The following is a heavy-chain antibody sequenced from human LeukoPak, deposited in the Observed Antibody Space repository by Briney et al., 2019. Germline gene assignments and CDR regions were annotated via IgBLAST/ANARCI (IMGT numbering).Heavy chain of an antibody. V-gene: IGHV1-2*02. CDR3: AREENGGYVYTFDY. Sequence: ASVKVSCKASGYTFTGYYMHWVRQAPGQGLEWMGWINPNSGGTNYAQKFQGRVTVTRDTSISTAYMELSRLRSDDTAVYYCAREENGGYVYTFDYWGQGTLVTVSS. J-gene: IGHJ4*02. D-gene: IGHD5-12*01. CDR1: GYTFTGYY. CDR2: INPNSGGT.